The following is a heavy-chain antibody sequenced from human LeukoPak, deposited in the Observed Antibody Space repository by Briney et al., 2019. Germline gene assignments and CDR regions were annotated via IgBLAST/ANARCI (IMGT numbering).Heavy chain of an antibody. Sequence: KTGESLRLSCAASGFTFSSYSMNWVRQAPGKGLEWVSSISSSSSYIHYADSVKGRFTISRDNAKNSLYLQMNSLRAEDTAVYYCARESNGDDVIWGIDAFDIWGQGTMVTVSS. J-gene: IGHJ3*02. CDR2: ISSSSSYI. D-gene: IGHD4-17*01. CDR3: ARESNGDDVIWGIDAFDI. CDR1: GFTFSSYS. V-gene: IGHV3-21*01.